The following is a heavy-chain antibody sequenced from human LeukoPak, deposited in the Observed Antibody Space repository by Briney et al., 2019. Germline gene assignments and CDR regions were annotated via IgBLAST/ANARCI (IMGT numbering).Heavy chain of an antibody. Sequence: PSETLSLTCTVSGGSISNYYWSWIRQPPGKGLEWIGYIYYTGSTNYNPSLESRVTMSLDTSKNQFSLRLSSVTAADTAVYYCARQQLSQLYYFDNWGQGTLVTVSS. CDR1: GGSISNYY. CDR2: IYYTGST. CDR3: ARQQLSQLYYFDN. J-gene: IGHJ4*02. V-gene: IGHV4-59*08. D-gene: IGHD6-6*01.